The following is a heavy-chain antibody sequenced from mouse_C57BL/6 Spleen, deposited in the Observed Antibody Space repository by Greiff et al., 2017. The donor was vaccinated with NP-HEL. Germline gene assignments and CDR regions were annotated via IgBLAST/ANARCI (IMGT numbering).Heavy chain of an antibody. CDR3: ASYYYGSSPGWYCDV. CDR1: GYTFTSYW. V-gene: IGHV1-69*01. J-gene: IGHJ1*03. CDR2: IDPSDSYT. D-gene: IGHD1-1*01. Sequence: QVQLQQPGAELVMPGASVKLSCKASGYTFTSYWMHWVKQRPGQGLEWIGEIDPSDSYTNYIQKFKGKSTLTVDKSSSTAYMQLSSLTSEDYVVYYCASYYYGSSPGWYCDVWGTGTTVTVSS.